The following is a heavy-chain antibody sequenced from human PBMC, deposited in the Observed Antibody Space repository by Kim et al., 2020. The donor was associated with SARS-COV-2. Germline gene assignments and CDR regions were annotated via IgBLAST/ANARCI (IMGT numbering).Heavy chain of an antibody. D-gene: IGHD3-22*01. CDR1: GGSISSSTYY. CDR2: IYYSGST. V-gene: IGHV4-39*01. CDR3: ARGPYRGSSGYSFFDY. J-gene: IGHJ4*02. Sequence: SETLSLTCTVSGGSISSSTYYWGWIRQPPGKGLEWIGTIYYSGSTYYNPSLKSRVTISVDTSKNQFSLKLTSVTAADTAVYYCARGPYRGSSGYSFFDYWGQGTLVTVSS.